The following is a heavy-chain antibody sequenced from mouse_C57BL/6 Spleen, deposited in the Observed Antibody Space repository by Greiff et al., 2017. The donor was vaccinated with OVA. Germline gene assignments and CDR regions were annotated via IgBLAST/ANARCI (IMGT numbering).Heavy chain of an antibody. CDR1: GYTFTDYE. V-gene: IGHV1-15*01. J-gene: IGHJ3*01. Sequence: QVQLQQSGAELVRPGASVTLSCKASGYTFTDYEMHWVKQTPVHGLEWIGAIDPETGGTAYNQKFKGKAILTADKSSSTAYMELRSLTSEDSAVYYCTSQGDRWAWFAYWGQGTLVTVSA. CDR2: IDPETGGT. D-gene: IGHD3-2*02. CDR3: TSQGDRWAWFAY.